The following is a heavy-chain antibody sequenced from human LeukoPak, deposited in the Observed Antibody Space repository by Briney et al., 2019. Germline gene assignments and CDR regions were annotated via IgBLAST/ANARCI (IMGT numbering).Heavy chain of an antibody. Sequence: ASVKVSCKASGGTFSSFAISWVRHAPGKGLEWMGWMNPNSGNTGYAQKFQGRVTMTRNTSISTAYMELSSLRSEDTAVYYCARGLDHMDVWGQGTTVTVSS. D-gene: IGHD3-9*01. CDR1: GGTFSSFA. CDR3: ARGLDHMDV. J-gene: IGHJ6*02. V-gene: IGHV1-8*02. CDR2: MNPNSGNT.